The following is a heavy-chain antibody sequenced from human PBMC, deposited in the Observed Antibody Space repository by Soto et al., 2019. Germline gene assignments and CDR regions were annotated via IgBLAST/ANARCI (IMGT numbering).Heavy chain of an antibody. V-gene: IGHV1-18*01. CDR2: ISAYNGNT. CDR1: GYTFTSYG. Sequence: ASVKVSCKASGYTFTSYGISWVRQAPGQGLEWMGWISAYNGNTNYAQKPQGRVTMTTDTSTSTAYMELRSLRSDDTAVYYCAISNKGGDDFTPDYWGQGTLVTVSS. D-gene: IGHD3-3*01. CDR3: AISNKGGDDFTPDY. J-gene: IGHJ4*02.